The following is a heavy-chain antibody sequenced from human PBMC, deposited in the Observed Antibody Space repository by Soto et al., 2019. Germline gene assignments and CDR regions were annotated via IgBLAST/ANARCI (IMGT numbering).Heavy chain of an antibody. CDR2: ISYDGSNK. V-gene: IGHV3-30*03. CDR1: GFTFSSYG. CDR3: ALGPSIAAPFDY. Sequence: ESGGGVVQPGRSLRLSCAASGFTFSSYGMHWVRQAPGKGLEWVAVISYDGSNKYYADSVKGRFTISRDNSKNTLYLQMNSLRAEDTAVYYCALGPSIAAPFDYWGQGTLVTVSS. D-gene: IGHD6-6*01. J-gene: IGHJ4*02.